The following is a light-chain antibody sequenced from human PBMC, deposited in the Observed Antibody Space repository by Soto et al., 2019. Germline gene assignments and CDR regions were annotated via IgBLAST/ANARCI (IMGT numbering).Light chain of an antibody. V-gene: IGLV2-14*01. CDR2: EVT. J-gene: IGLJ1*01. CDR3: SSYTNINTRACV. Sequence: QSGLTQPASVSGSPGQSITISCTGTSGDIGSYNRVSWYQQHPGKAPKLIIYEVTDRPSGVSNRFSGSKSGNTASLTTSGIQAEDEAEYYCSSYTNINTRACVFGTGTKVTVL. CDR1: SGDIGSYNR.